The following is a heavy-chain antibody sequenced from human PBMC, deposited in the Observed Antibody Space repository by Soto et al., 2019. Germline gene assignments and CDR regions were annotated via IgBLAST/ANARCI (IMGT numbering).Heavy chain of an antibody. J-gene: IGHJ5*02. V-gene: IGHV4-30-4*01. D-gene: IGHD2-15*01. CDR1: GGSISSGDYY. Sequence: SETLSLTCTVSGGSISSGDYYWSWIRQPPGKGLGWIGYIYYSGSTYYNPSLKSRVTISVDTSKNQFSLKLSSVTAADTAVYYCASGAVRYCSGGSCYTNWFDPWGQGTLVTVSS. CDR3: ASGAVRYCSGGSCYTNWFDP. CDR2: IYYSGST.